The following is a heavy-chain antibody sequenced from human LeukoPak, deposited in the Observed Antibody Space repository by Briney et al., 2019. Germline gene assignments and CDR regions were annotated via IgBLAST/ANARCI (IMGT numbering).Heavy chain of an antibody. CDR1: GGSISSGSYY. V-gene: IGHV4-61*02. CDR2: IYTSGST. Sequence: SETLSLTCTVSGGSISSGSYYWSWIRQPAGKGLEWIGRIYTSGSTNYNPSLKSRVTISVDTSKNQFSLKLSSVTAADTAVYYCARAYAHNPYADWGQGTLVTVSS. D-gene: IGHD2-2*01. J-gene: IGHJ4*02. CDR3: ARAYAHNPYAD.